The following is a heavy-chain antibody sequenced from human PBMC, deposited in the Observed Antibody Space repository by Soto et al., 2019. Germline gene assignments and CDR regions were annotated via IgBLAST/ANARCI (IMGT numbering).Heavy chain of an antibody. Sequence: QVQLVESGGGVVQPGRSLRLSCAASGFTFSSYGMHWVRQAPGKGLEWVAVISYDGSNKYYADSVKGRFTISRDNSKNTLYLQMNSLRAEDTAVYYCANQALGHPGLLCFGELRYWGQGTLVTVSS. V-gene: IGHV3-30*18. J-gene: IGHJ4*02. CDR1: GFTFSSYG. D-gene: IGHD3-10*01. CDR2: ISYDGSNK. CDR3: ANQALGHPGLLCFGELRY.